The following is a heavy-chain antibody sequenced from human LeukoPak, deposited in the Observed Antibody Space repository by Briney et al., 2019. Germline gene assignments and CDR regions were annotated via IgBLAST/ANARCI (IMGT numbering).Heavy chain of an antibody. CDR3: ARVGVVVVAATDNYWFDP. J-gene: IGHJ5*02. Sequence: SETLSLTCTVSGGSISSGGYYWSWIRQHPGKGLEWIGYIYYSGSTYYNPSLKSRVTISVDTSMNQFSLKLSSVTAADTAVYYCARVGVVVVAATDNYWFDPWGQGTLVTVSS. CDR1: GGSISSGGYY. CDR2: IYYSGST. V-gene: IGHV4-31*03. D-gene: IGHD2-15*01.